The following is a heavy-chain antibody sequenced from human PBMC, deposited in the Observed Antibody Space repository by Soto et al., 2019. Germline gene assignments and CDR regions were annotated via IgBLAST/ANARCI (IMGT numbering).Heavy chain of an antibody. CDR2: IWYDGSNK. D-gene: IGHD4-17*01. Sequence: QVQLVESGGGVVQPGRSLRLSCAASGFTFSSYGMHWVRQAPGKGLEWVAVIWYDGSNKYYADSVKGRFTISRDNSKNTLYLQMNSLRAEDTAVYYCAGATTVTIGDAFDIWGQGTMVTVSS. CDR1: GFTFSSYG. J-gene: IGHJ3*02. V-gene: IGHV3-33*01. CDR3: AGATTVTIGDAFDI.